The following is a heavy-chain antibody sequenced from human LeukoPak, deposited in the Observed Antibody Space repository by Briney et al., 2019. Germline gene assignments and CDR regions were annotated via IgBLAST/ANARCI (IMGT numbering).Heavy chain of an antibody. CDR2: INEDGSTT. CDR1: GFTFSSNW. J-gene: IGHJ4*02. CDR3: VRDLGGRSGH. V-gene: IGHV3-74*01. D-gene: IGHD1-26*01. Sequence: GGSLRLSCAASGFTFSSNWMHWVRQAPGKGLVRVSRINEDGSTTNYADSVKGRSTIFGDNAKNTLYLQMNSLRAEDTAVYYCVRDLGGRSGHWGQGTLVTVSS.